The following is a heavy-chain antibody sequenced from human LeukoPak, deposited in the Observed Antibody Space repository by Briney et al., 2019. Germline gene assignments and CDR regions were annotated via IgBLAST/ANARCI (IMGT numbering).Heavy chain of an antibody. Sequence: SGTLSFTCAISGGSISSSNWWTWVRQPPGKGLEGVGEIYLRGNTNYNPSLESRVTISVDESKTQLSLRLESVTAADTAVYYCARGTIITVTDSWGPGTLVTVSS. D-gene: IGHD4-17*01. CDR1: GGSISSSNW. V-gene: IGHV4-4*02. CDR3: ARGTIITVTDS. J-gene: IGHJ4*02. CDR2: IYLRGNT.